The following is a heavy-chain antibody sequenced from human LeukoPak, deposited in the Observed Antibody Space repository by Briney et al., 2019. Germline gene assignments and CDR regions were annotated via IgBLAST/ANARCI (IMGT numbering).Heavy chain of an antibody. CDR2: ISAYNGNT. J-gene: IGHJ6*03. D-gene: IGHD5-18*01. V-gene: IGHV1-18*01. CDR3: ARAPLRYSYGYYYYYYYMDV. CDR1: GYTFTNYG. Sequence: ASVKVSCKASGYTFTNYGNSWVRQAPAQGLEWMGFISAYNGNTNYAQKLQGRVTMTTDTSTSTAYMELRSLRSDDTAVYYCARAPLRYSYGYYYYYYYMDVWGKGTTVTISS.